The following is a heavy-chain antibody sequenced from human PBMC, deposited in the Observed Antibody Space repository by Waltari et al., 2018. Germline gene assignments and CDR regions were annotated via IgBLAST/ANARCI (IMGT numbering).Heavy chain of an antibody. D-gene: IGHD3-3*01. Sequence: EVQLVASGGGLVKPGGSLRLSCAASAFPCSSAWLSWFRQAPGKGLEWVGRVKSKSDGGTSDYSAPVKGRFTISRDDSENTLYLQMNSLKPEDTAVYYCTTLFGDFWSGYFFDFWGQGTLVTVSS. CDR2: VKSKSDGGTS. V-gene: IGHV3-15*01. CDR1: AFPCSSAW. CDR3: TTLFGDFWSGYFFDF. J-gene: IGHJ4*02.